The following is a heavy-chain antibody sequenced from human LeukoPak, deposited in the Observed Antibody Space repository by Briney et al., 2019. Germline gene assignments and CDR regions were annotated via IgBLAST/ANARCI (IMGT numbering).Heavy chain of an antibody. D-gene: IGHD6-19*01. V-gene: IGHV3-21*01. CDR1: GFTFSNYY. Sequence: GGSLRLSCAASGFTFSNYYMNWVRQAPGKGLEWISSISSSSTYIYYADSVKGRFTISRDNAKNSLYLQMNSLRAEDTAVYYCARDSSRWRARDFWGQGTLVTVSS. CDR3: ARDSSRWRARDF. CDR2: ISSSSTYI. J-gene: IGHJ4*02.